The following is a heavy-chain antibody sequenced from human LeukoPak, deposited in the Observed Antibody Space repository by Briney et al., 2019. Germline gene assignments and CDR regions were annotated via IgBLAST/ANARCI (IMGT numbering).Heavy chain of an antibody. D-gene: IGHD3-22*01. J-gene: IGHJ4*02. CDR2: INWNGGST. CDR1: GFTFDDYG. Sequence: PGGSLRLSCAASGFTFDDYGMSWVRQAPGKGLEWVSGINWNGGSTGYADSVKGRFTISRDNAKSSLYLQMNSLRAEDTALYYCARDGDYYDSSGYHAHPDYWGQGTLVTVSS. CDR3: ARDGDYYDSSGYHAHPDY. V-gene: IGHV3-20*04.